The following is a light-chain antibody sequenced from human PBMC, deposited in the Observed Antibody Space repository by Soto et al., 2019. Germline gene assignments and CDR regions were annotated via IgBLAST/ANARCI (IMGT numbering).Light chain of an antibody. CDR1: QSVNSRY. CDR2: GAP. CDR3: QQYGISPIT. Sequence: EIVLAQSPGTLSLSPGERTTLSCRASQSVNSRYLAWYQQKPGQAPRLLTYGAPSRATGIPDRFSGSGSGTDFTLTIRRLEPEDFAVYYCQQYGISPITFGQGTRLDIK. V-gene: IGKV3-20*01. J-gene: IGKJ5*01.